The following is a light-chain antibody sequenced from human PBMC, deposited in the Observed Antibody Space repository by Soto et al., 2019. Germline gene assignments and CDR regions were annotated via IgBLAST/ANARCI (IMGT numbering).Light chain of an antibody. CDR2: GAS. Sequence: EIVMTQSPATLSVSPGERATLSCRASQSVSSNLACYQQNPGHAPSLLIYGASTRATAIPARFSCSGAGTAVTLTIISRQFEDFSVSYCQQYNNWPPSSFGQGTKVEIK. CDR1: QSVSSN. V-gene: IGKV3-15*01. J-gene: IGKJ1*01. CDR3: QQYNNWPPSS.